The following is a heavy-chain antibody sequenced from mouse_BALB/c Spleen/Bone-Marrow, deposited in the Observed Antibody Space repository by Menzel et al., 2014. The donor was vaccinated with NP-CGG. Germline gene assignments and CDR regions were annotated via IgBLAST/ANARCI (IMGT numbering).Heavy chain of an antibody. CDR1: GYTFTNYW. CDR2: IDPSDSYS. CDR3: ALYGNHPVY. J-gene: IGHJ3*01. V-gene: IGHV1-69*02. D-gene: IGHD2-1*01. Sequence: QVQLQQSGAELVKPGASVKLSCKASGYTFTNYWMHWVKQRPGQGLEWIGKIDPSDSYSNYNQKLKGKATLTVDKSSSTAYMQLSSLTSEDSAVYYCALYGNHPVYWGQGTLVTVSA.